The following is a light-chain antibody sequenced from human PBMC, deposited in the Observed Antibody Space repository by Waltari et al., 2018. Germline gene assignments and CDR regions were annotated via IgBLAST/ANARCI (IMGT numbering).Light chain of an antibody. CDR2: EVN. CDR3: SSYTTSDTLI. J-gene: IGLJ2*01. Sequence: QSALKQPPSVSGSPGQSVTISCAGTSSDVGCCNRVSWYQQPPGSAPNLMIFEVNNRPSGVPYRFSGSIFGNTASLTISGLQAEDEADYYCSSYTTSDTLIFGGGTKLTVL. CDR1: SSDVGCCNR. V-gene: IGLV2-18*02.